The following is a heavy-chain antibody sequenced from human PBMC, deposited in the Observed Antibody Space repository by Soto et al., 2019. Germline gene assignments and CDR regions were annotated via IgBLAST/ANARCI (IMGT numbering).Heavy chain of an antibody. D-gene: IGHD3-22*01. Sequence: GASVKVSCKASGYTFTSYGINWVRQAPGRGLEWMGWINPGNGNTKYSQQFQGRVIIDRDTSASTAYMELSSLRSEDTAVYYCARSYYDSSGYYEVFKAAPVFDYWGQGTLVTVSS. CDR1: GYTFTSYG. CDR2: INPGNGNT. CDR3: ARSYYDSSGYYEVFKAAPVFDY. V-gene: IGHV1-3*01. J-gene: IGHJ4*02.